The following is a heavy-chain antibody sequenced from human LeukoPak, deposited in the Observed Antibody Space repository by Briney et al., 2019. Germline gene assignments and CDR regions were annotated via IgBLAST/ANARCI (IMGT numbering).Heavy chain of an antibody. D-gene: IGHD6-13*01. Sequence: GGSLRLSCAASGFTFSSYGMHWVRQAPGKGLEWVAFIRYDGSNKYYADSVKGRFTISRDNSKNTLYLQMNSLRAEDTAVYYCAKEYRYSSSRYGDFDYWGQGTLVTVSS. CDR1: GFTFSSYG. CDR3: AKEYRYSSSRYGDFDY. CDR2: IRYDGSNK. V-gene: IGHV3-30*02. J-gene: IGHJ4*02.